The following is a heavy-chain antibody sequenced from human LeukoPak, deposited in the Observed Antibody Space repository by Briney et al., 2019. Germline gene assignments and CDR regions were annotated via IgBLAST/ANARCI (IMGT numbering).Heavy chain of an antibody. CDR1: GLTVSTSY. J-gene: IGHJ6*03. V-gene: IGHV3-53*01. Sequence: PGGSLRLSCAASGLTVSTSYMTWVRQAPGKGLEWVSIIYSGGSTYYADSVKGRFTISRDNSKNTLYLQMSSLRAEDAAVYYCARDVQAYSSSSLPHYYYYYMDVWGKGTTVTVSS. CDR2: IYSGGST. D-gene: IGHD6-6*01. CDR3: ARDVQAYSSSSLPHYYYYYMDV.